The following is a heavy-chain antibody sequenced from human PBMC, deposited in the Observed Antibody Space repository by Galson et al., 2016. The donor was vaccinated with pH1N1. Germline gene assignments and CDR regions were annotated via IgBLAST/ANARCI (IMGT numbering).Heavy chain of an antibody. CDR2: MNPNNDNT. Sequence: SVKASCKASGYTFTDYDINWVRQGTGQGLEWMGWMNPNNDNTSYAQKFQGRVTMTRNTSISTAYMELSSLRSEDTAVYYCARGGYCSGGSCYDVFDYWGQGTLVTVS. J-gene: IGHJ4*02. D-gene: IGHD2-15*01. V-gene: IGHV1-8*01. CDR3: ARGGYCSGGSCYDVFDY. CDR1: GYTFTDYD.